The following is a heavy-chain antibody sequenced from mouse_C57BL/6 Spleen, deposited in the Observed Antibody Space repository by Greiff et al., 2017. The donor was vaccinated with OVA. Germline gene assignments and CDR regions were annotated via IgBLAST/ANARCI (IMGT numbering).Heavy chain of an antibody. V-gene: IGHV1-55*01. CDR3: AAAYGSSWGFAY. J-gene: IGHJ3*01. CDR2: IYPGSGST. D-gene: IGHD1-1*01. Sequence: QVQLQQPGAELVKPGASVKMSCKASGYTFTSYWITWVKQRPGQGLEWIEDIYPGSGSTNYNEKFKSKATLTVDTSSSTAYMQLSSLTSEDSAVYYCAAAYGSSWGFAYWGQGTLVTVSA. CDR1: GYTFTSYW.